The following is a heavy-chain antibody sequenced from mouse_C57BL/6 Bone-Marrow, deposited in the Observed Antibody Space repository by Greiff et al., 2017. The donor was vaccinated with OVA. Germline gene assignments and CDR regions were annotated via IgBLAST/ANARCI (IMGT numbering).Heavy chain of an antibody. V-gene: IGHV1-64*01. CDR2: IHPNSGST. Sequence: QVQLQQSGAELVKPGASVKLSCKASGYTFTSYWMHWVKQRPGQGLEWIGMIHPNSGSTNYNEKFKSKATLTVDKSSSTAYMQLSSLTSEDSAVYYCARSGWLRRRGYAMDYWGQGTSVTVSS. CDR3: ARSGWLRRRGYAMDY. J-gene: IGHJ4*01. D-gene: IGHD2-2*01. CDR1: GYTFTSYW.